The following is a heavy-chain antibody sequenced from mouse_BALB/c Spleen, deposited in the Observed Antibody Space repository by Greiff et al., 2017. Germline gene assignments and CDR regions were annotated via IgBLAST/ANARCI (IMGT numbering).Heavy chain of an antibody. D-gene: IGHD3-3*01. V-gene: IGHV1-69*02. CDR1: GYTFTSYW. J-gene: IGHJ4*01. CDR2: IYPSDSYT. Sequence: QVQLQQSGAELVRPGASVKLSCKASGYTFTSYWINWVKQRPGQGLEWIGNIYPSDSYTNYNQKFKDKATLTVDKSSSTAYMQLSSPTSEDSAVYYCTRKLRDYAMDYWGQGTSVTVSS. CDR3: TRKLRDYAMDY.